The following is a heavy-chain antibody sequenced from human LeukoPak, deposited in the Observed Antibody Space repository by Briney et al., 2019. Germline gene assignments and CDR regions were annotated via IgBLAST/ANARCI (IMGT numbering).Heavy chain of an antibody. J-gene: IGHJ6*03. CDR3: ARNNPSRYNYGYEHYFYYIDV. CDR2: IHSGGTT. Sequence: SETLSLTCTVSGGSMNNDYFTWIRQPAGKGLEWIGRIHSGGTTNYNPSLMSRVTLSVDTSKNQISLRLTSVTAADTALYYCARNNPSRYNYGYEHYFYYIDVWGKGTTVTVSS. CDR1: GGSMNNDY. V-gene: IGHV4-4*07. D-gene: IGHD5-24*01.